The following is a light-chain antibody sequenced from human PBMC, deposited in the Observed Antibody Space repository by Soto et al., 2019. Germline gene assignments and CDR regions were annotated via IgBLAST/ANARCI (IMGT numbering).Light chain of an antibody. Sequence: EFVLTQSPGTLSLSPGERATLSCRASQTVRNNYLAWYQQKPGQAPRLLIYDASSRATGIPDRFSGGGSGTDFTLTISRLEPEDFAVYYCQQRSNWPWTFGQGTKVDI. CDR2: DAS. V-gene: IGKV3D-20*02. CDR3: QQRSNWPWT. CDR1: QTVRNNY. J-gene: IGKJ1*01.